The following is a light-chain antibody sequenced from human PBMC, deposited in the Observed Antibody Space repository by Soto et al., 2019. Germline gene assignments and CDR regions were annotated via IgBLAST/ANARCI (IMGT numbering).Light chain of an antibody. CDR1: QTIINY. CDR2: AAS. J-gene: IGKJ4*01. V-gene: IGKV1-27*01. CDR3: QKYNSASRT. Sequence: DIQMTQSPSSLSASVGERVTITCRANQTIINYLAWYQQKQGKLPKLLIYAASTLQSGVPSRFSGSGSGTDFTLTISSLQPEDVAIYYCQKYNSASRTFGGGTKVEIK.